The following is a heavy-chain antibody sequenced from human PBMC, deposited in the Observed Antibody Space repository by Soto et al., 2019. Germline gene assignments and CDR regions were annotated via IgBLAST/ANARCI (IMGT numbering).Heavy chain of an antibody. CDR1: GGSISSGGYY. V-gene: IGHV4-31*03. Sequence: QVQLQESGPGLVKPSQTLSLTCTVSGGSISSGGYYWSWIRQHPGKGLEWIGYIYYSGSTYYNPALTSRVTISVDTSKNPLSLKLSSVTAADTAVYYCARAYGSGYMDVWGQGTTVTVSS. CDR3: ARAYGSGYMDV. J-gene: IGHJ6*02. CDR2: IYYSGST. D-gene: IGHD3-10*01.